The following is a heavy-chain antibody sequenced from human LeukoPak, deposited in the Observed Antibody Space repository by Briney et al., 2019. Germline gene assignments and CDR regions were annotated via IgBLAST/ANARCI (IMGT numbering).Heavy chain of an antibody. J-gene: IGHJ4*02. CDR2: IKQDGTEK. D-gene: IGHD4-17*01. CDR3: ARVRYGDPDY. CDR1: GFTFSTYW. V-gene: IGHV3-7*01. Sequence: GGSLRLSCAASGFTFSTYWMSWVRQAPGKGLEWVAVIKQDGTEKYYVDSVKGRFTISRDNAKNSLYLQMNSLRAEDTAVYYCARVRYGDPDYWGQGTLVTVSS.